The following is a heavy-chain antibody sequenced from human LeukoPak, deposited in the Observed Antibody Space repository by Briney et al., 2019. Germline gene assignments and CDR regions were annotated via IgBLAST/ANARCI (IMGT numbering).Heavy chain of an antibody. CDR3: AREKVWRSDFDY. CDR1: GYSISSGYY. CDR2: IYHSGST. V-gene: IGHV4-38-2*02. Sequence: SETLSLTCTVSGYSISSGYYWGWIRQPPGKGLEWIGSIYHSGSTYYNPSLKSRVTISVDTSKNQFTLKLSSVTAADTAVYYCAREKVWRSDFDYWGQGTLVTVSS. J-gene: IGHJ4*02. D-gene: IGHD2-15*01.